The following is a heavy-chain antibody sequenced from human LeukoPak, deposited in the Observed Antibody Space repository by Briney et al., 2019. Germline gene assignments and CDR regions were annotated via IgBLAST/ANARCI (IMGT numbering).Heavy chain of an antibody. CDR3: ARNVQNDYDFWSGYYPHPDAFDI. CDR2: ISSSSSYI. V-gene: IGHV3-21*04. Sequence: GGSLRLSCAASGFTFSSYSMNWVRQAPGKGLEWVSSISSSSSYIYYADSVKGRFTISRDNAKNSLYLQMNSLRAEDTAVYYCARNVQNDYDFWSGYYPHPDAFDIWGQGTMVTVSS. D-gene: IGHD3-3*01. J-gene: IGHJ3*02. CDR1: GFTFSSYS.